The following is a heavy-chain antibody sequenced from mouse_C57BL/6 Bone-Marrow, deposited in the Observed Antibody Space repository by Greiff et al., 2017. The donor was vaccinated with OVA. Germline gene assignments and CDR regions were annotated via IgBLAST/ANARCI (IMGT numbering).Heavy chain of an antibody. CDR2: IHPNSGST. V-gene: IGHV1-64*01. J-gene: IGHJ4*01. D-gene: IGHD1-1*01. CDR3: KVITTVVTDYYAMDY. Sequence: QVQLQQPGAELVKPGASVKLSCKASGYTFTSYWMHWVKQRPGQGLEWIGMIHPNSGSTNYNEKFKSKATLTVDKSSSTAYMQLSSLTSEDSAVYYCKVITTVVTDYYAMDYWGQGTSVTVSS. CDR1: GYTFTSYW.